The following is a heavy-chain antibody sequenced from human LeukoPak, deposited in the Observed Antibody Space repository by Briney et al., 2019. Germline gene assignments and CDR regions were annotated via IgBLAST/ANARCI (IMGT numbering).Heavy chain of an antibody. CDR3: ARHTRGVDTALVQDAFDI. V-gene: IGHV5-51*01. J-gene: IGHJ3*02. Sequence: GESLKISCKGSGYSFSSYWLVWLRRMPGKGLEWMGIIYPDDSDIRYSPSFQGQVTISADKSVSTAYLQWSSLKASDTAIYYCARHTRGVDTALVQDAFDIWGQGTRVTVSS. CDR1: GYSFSSYW. D-gene: IGHD5-18*01. CDR2: IYPDDSDI.